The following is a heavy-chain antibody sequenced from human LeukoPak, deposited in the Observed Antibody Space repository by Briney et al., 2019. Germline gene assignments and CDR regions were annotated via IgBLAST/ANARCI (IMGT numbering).Heavy chain of an antibody. CDR3: ARPRSFLPPGDAFDI. CDR2: IWYDGSSK. D-gene: IGHD1-26*01. Sequence: GKSLRLSCAASGFTFSNYGMLWIRQAPGKGLEWVAVIWYDGSSKYYADSVKGRFTISRDNSKNTLYLQMNSLRAEDTAVYYCARPRSFLPPGDAFDIWGQGTMVTVSS. CDR1: GFTFSNYG. V-gene: IGHV3-33*01. J-gene: IGHJ3*02.